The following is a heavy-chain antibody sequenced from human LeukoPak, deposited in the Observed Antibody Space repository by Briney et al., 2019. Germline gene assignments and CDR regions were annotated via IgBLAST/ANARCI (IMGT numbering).Heavy chain of an antibody. CDR1: GGSISSYY. J-gene: IGHJ4*02. Sequence: PSETLSLTCTVSGGSISSYYWNRIRQPPGKGLECIGYISYSGSTNYSPSLKSRVTISVDTSKNQFSLKLRSVTAADTAVYYCARDYGSGSPGYWGQGTLVTVSS. CDR2: ISYSGST. CDR3: ARDYGSGSPGY. D-gene: IGHD3-10*01. V-gene: IGHV4-59*01.